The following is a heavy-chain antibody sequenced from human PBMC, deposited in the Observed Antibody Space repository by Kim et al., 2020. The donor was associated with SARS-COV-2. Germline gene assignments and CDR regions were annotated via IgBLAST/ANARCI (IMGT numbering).Heavy chain of an antibody. D-gene: IGHD2-8*01. J-gene: IGHJ3*02. V-gene: IGHV1-46*01. CDR2: INPSGGST. CDR1: GYTFTSYY. Sequence: ASVKVSCKASGYTFTSYYMHWVRQAPGQGLEWMGIINPSGGSTSYAQKFQGRVTMTRDTSTSTVYMELSSLRSEDTAVYYCARYPGGGLMVYADAFDIWGQGTMVTVSS. CDR3: ARYPGGGLMVYADAFDI.